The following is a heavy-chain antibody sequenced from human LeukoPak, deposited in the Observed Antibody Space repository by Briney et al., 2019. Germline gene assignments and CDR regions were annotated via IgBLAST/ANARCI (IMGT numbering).Heavy chain of an antibody. CDR3: AREIFGSGSYPVF. CDR1: GFSFDTYA. D-gene: IGHD3-10*01. J-gene: IGHJ4*02. Sequence: TGGSLRLSCAASGFSFDTYAMHWVRQAPGQGLEWVALIWHDGSHKFYSNSVRGQFTISRDNSKNTVYLQMNNLRPDDTAVYYCAREIFGSGSYPVFWGQGTLVTVSP. V-gene: IGHV3-33*01. CDR2: IWHDGSHK.